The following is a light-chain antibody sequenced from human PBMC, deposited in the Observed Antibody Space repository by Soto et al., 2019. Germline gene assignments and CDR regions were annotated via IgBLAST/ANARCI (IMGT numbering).Light chain of an antibody. CDR3: QQYDNWPCT. J-gene: IGKJ2*02. CDR2: GAS. CDR1: QSVSSN. V-gene: IGKV3-15*01. Sequence: EIVMTQSPATLSVSPEEGATLSCRASQSVSSNLAWYQQKPGQAPRLLIYGASTRATGIPARFSGSGSGTEFTLTISSLHSEDFAVYYCQQYDNWPCTFGQGTKLETK.